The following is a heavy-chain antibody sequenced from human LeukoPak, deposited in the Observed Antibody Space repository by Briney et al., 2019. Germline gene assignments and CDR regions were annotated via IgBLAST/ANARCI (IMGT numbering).Heavy chain of an antibody. V-gene: IGHV3-23*01. CDR2: ITADGGGT. CDR1: GFIFGSSV. D-gene: IGHD4-17*01. Sequence: PGGSLRLSCAASGFIFGSSVMSWVRQAPGKGLEWVSAITADGGGTNHADPVKGRFTISRDNSKSTLYLQMNSLRAEDTAVYHCVKEDHYGDYVQIDHWGQGTLVTVSS. J-gene: IGHJ4*02. CDR3: VKEDHYGDYVQIDH.